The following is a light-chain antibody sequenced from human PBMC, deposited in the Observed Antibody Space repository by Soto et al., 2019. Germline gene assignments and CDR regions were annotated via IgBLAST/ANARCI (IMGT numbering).Light chain of an antibody. Sequence: DVVMTQSPLSLPVTHGQSASISCRSSQSVVYRDGIGYLSWFQQRPGQSPRRLIYKACKRYSGVPDRFSGGGSGTDFTLTISRVEAEDVRVYYCMQGTHWPPTCGRGTNVEFK. CDR2: KAC. J-gene: IGKJ1*01. V-gene: IGKV2-30*01. CDR3: MQGTHWPPT. CDR1: QSVVYRDGIGY.